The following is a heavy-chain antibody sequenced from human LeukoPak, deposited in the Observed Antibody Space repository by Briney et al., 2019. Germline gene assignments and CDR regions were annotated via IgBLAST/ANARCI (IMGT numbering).Heavy chain of an antibody. J-gene: IGHJ4*02. CDR2: ISGSGGST. Sequence: PGGSLRLSCAASGFTFSSYAMTWVRQAPGKGLEWVSGISGSGGSTYYADSVKGRFTISRDNSKNTLYVQMNSLRAEDTAVYYCARDYHFRSYNYLGYFDYWGQGTLVTVSS. D-gene: IGHD5-24*01. V-gene: IGHV3-23*01. CDR1: GFTFSSYA. CDR3: ARDYHFRSYNYLGYFDY.